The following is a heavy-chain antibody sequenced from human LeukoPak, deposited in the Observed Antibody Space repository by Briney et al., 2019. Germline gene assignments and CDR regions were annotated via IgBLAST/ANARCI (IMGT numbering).Heavy chain of an antibody. CDR3: AKDDKGDFYFDY. D-gene: IGHD3-16*01. J-gene: IGHJ4*02. CDR2: VRGSGGST. CDR1: GFTFNYDA. V-gene: IGHV3-23*01. Sequence: GGSLRLPCAASGFTFNYDAISWVRQAPGKGLEWVSSVRGSGGSTYYSDSVRGRFTISRDISKNTVYLQMNSLRAEDTAMYYCAKDDKGDFYFDYWGQGTLVTVSS.